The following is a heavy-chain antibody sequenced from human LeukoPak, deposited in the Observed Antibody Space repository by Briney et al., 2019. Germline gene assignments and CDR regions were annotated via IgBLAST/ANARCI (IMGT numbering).Heavy chain of an antibody. CDR1: GFTFSNYD. Sequence: GGSLRLSCAASGFTFSNYDMSWVRQAPGKGLEWVSSISDSGGSTYYADSVKGRFTISRDNSKNTLYLQMTNLRAAGTAVYYCAKDLSRAVAADWFDPWDQGSLVTVSS. D-gene: IGHD6-19*01. V-gene: IGHV3-23*01. J-gene: IGHJ5*02. CDR3: AKDLSRAVAADWFDP. CDR2: ISDSGGST.